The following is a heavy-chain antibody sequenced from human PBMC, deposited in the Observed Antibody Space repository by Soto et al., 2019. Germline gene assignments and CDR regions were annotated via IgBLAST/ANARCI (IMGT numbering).Heavy chain of an antibody. CDR2: ISYDGSNK. J-gene: IGHJ6*02. V-gene: IGHV3-30*18. Sequence: GGSLRLSCAASGFTFSSYGMHWVRQAPGKGLEWVAVISYDGSNKYYADSVKGRFTISRDNSKNTLYLQMNSLRAEDTAVYYCAKGKVYAIHDYYYGMDVWGQGTTVTVSS. CDR3: AKGKVYAIHDYYYGMDV. CDR1: GFTFSSYG. D-gene: IGHD2-8*01.